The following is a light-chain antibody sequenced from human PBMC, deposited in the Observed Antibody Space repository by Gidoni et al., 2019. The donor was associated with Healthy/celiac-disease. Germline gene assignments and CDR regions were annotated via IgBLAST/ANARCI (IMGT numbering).Light chain of an antibody. CDR3: QAWDSSTVV. Sequence: SSELTHPPSLSVSPGQTASITFSGDKLGDKYACWYQQKPGQSPVLVIYQDSKRPAGIPERFSGSNAGNTATLTISGTQAMDEADYYWQAWDSSTVVFGGGTKLTVL. J-gene: IGLJ2*01. CDR2: QDS. CDR1: KLGDKY. V-gene: IGLV3-1*01.